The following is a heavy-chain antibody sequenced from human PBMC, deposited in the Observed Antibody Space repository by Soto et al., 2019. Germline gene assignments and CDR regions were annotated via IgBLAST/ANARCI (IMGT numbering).Heavy chain of an antibody. Sequence: QVQLVESGGGVVQPGTSLRLSCAASGFTSSSFVIHWVRQAPGKGLEWLAVISSDGNNQYYADSVKGRFTISRDNSKQTLYLQVNSLRAEDMAGYFCAKERGVLDAFDIWGRGTRVTVS. CDR2: ISSDGNNQ. D-gene: IGHD3-10*01. J-gene: IGHJ3*02. V-gene: IGHV3-30*18. CDR1: GFTSSSFV. CDR3: AKERGVLDAFDI.